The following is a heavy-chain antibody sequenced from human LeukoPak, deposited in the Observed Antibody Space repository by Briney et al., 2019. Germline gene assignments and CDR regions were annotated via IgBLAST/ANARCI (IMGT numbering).Heavy chain of an antibody. CDR2: IYPGDSDT. Sequence: PGESLKISCKGSGYSFTSYWIGWVRQMPGKGLEWMGIIYPGDSDTRYSPSFQGQVTISADKSISTAYLQWSSLKASDTAMYYCARSGNRGSSSSFVDYWGQGTLVTVSS. CDR1: GYSFTSYW. CDR3: ARSGNRGSSSSFVDY. V-gene: IGHV5-51*01. J-gene: IGHJ4*02. D-gene: IGHD6-6*01.